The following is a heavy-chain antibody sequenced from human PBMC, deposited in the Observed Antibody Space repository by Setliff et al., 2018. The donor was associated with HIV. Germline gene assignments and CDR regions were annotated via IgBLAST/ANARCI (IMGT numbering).Heavy chain of an antibody. J-gene: IGHJ4*02. Sequence: SETLSLTCTVSGGSTDSGSYYWAWIRQPPGKGLEWIGSMSYTGSTYYNPSLKSRVTISIDTSKNQFSLKLNSVTAADTAMYYCARDGGSSGWYFVLGYSDYWGPETLVTVSS. V-gene: IGHV4-39*02. CDR3: ARDGGSSGWYFVLGYSDY. CDR2: MSYTGST. D-gene: IGHD6-19*01. CDR1: GGSTDSGSYY.